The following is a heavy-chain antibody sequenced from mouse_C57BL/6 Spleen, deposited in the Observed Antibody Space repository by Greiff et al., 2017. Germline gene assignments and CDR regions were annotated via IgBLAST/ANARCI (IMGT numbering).Heavy chain of an antibody. V-gene: IGHV1-81*01. CDR3: ARGYYDYSWFAY. Sequence: QVQLKQSGAELARPGASVKLSCKASGYTFTSYGISWVKQRTGQGLEWIGEIYPRSGNTYSNEKFKGKATLTADKSSSTAYMELRSLTSEDSAVYVWARGYYDYSWFAYGGQGTLVTVSA. D-gene: IGHD2-4*01. J-gene: IGHJ3*01. CDR1: GYTFTSYG. CDR2: IYPRSGNT.